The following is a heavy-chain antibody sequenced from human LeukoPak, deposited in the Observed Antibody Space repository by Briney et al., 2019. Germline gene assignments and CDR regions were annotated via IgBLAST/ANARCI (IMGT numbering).Heavy chain of an antibody. Sequence: KTGGSLRLSCAASGFTFSDSYMSWVRQAPGKGLEWLSFISSSGRYTIYADSVKGRFTVSRDNAKSSLYLQMNSLRAEDMAVYYCARTARELSDWGQGTLVTVSS. D-gene: IGHD1-7*01. CDR3: ARTARELSD. CDR1: GFTFSDSY. J-gene: IGHJ4*02. V-gene: IGHV3-11*03. CDR2: ISSSGRYT.